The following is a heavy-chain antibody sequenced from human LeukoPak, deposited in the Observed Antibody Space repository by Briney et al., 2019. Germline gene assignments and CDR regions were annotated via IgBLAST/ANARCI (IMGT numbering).Heavy chain of an antibody. D-gene: IGHD2-21*02. CDR1: GGSISSYY. CDR3: ARASCGGDCYSQLYYGMDV. Sequence: PSETLSLTCTVSGGSISSYYWSWLRQPPGKGLEWIGYIYYSGSTNYNPSLKSRVTISVDTSKNQFSLKLSSVTAADTAVYYCARASCGGDCYSQLYYGMDVWGQGTTVTVSS. J-gene: IGHJ6*02. V-gene: IGHV4-59*08. CDR2: IYYSGST.